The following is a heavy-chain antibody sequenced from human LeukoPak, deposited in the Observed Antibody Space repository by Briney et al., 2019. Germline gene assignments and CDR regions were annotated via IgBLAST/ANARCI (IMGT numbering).Heavy chain of an antibody. Sequence: PGGSLRLSCAASGFIFSNYGIHWVRQAPGKGLEWVALISYDGSNKYYADSVKGRFTISRDNSKSTLYLQMNSLRAEDTAVFYCAKDRDGSATYSPYYFDYWGQGTLVTVSS. J-gene: IGHJ4*02. CDR3: AKDRDGSATYSPYYFDY. CDR1: GFIFSNYG. CDR2: ISYDGSNK. V-gene: IGHV3-30*18. D-gene: IGHD3-10*01.